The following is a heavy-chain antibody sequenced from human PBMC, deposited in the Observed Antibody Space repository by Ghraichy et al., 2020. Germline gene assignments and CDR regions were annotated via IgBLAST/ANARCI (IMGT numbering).Heavy chain of an antibody. D-gene: IGHD3-3*01. CDR1: GFTFSSYG. CDR3: AKDSSHDFWSGHTGGMDV. V-gene: IGHV3-30*02. J-gene: IGHJ6*02. Sequence: GESLRLSCAASGFTFSSYGMHWVRQAPGRGLEWVALIRYDGNKKYYADYVKGRFTISRDNSKNTLYLQMNSLRAEDTAVYYCAKDSSHDFWSGHTGGMDVWGQGTTVTVSS. CDR2: IRYDGNKK.